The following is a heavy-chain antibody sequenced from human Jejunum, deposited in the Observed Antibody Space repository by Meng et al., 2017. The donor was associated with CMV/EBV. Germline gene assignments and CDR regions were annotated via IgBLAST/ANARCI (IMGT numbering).Heavy chain of an antibody. Sequence: GSSLTSTGVGVGWIRQPPGKALEWVAHISWDDDKRYSPSLTSRLTITKDTSKNQVVLTMTNMDPMDTATYYCARRDRTVQSSAYFDSWGPGTLVTVSS. CDR3: ARRDRTVQSSAYFDS. CDR2: ISWDDDK. CDR1: GSSLTSTGVG. V-gene: IGHV2-5*02. D-gene: IGHD2-2*01. J-gene: IGHJ4*02.